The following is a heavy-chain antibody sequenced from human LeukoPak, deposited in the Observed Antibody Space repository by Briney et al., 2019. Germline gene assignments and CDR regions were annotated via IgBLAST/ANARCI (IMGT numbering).Heavy chain of an antibody. CDR3: ARDTVVMSTPYYYYGMDV. V-gene: IGHV1-2*02. CDR1: GYTFTGYY. Sequence: ASVKVSCKASGYTFTGYYIHWVRQAPGQGLEWMGWINPDSGGTNSAQNFQGRVTMTRDTSISTAYMELNRLRSDDTAVYYCARDTVVMSTPYYYYGMDVWGQETTVTVSS. J-gene: IGHJ6*02. CDR2: INPDSGGT. D-gene: IGHD4-23*01.